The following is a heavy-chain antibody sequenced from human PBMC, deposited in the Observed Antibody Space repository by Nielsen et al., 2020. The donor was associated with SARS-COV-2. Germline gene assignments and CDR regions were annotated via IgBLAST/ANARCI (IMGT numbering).Heavy chain of an antibody. CDR2: INPSGGST. D-gene: IGHD7-27*01. CDR3: ARFLTGEYFDY. Sequence: ASVKVSCKASGYTFTSYYMHWVRQAPGQGLEWMGIINPSGGSTSYAQKSQGRVTMTRDTSTSTVYMELSSLRSEDTAVYYCARFLTGEYFDYWGQGTLVTVSS. V-gene: IGHV1-46*01. J-gene: IGHJ4*02. CDR1: GYTFTSYY.